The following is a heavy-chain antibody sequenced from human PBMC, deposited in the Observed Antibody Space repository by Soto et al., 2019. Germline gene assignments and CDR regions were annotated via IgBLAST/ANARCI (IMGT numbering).Heavy chain of an antibody. V-gene: IGHV1-69*13. CDR3: ARFGYSYGYYFDY. D-gene: IGHD5-18*01. J-gene: IGHJ4*02. CDR1: GVTFNRQD. CDR2: IIPMFGTP. Sequence: GASVKVSCKASGVTFNRQDMRWVRQAPGQGLEWMGGIIPMFGTPHYAEKFQDRVTITADESTGTAYLELSSVTAADTAVYYCARFGYSYGYYFDYWGQGTLVTVSS.